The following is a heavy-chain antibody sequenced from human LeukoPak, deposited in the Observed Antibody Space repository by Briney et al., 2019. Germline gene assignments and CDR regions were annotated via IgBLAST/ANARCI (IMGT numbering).Heavy chain of an antibody. CDR3: ARRIAAAGIYNWFDP. D-gene: IGHD6-13*01. J-gene: IGHJ5*02. V-gene: IGHV4-31*03. CDR2: IYYSGST. Sequence: SQTLSLTCTVSGGSISSGGYYWSWLRQHPGKGLEWIGYIYYSGSTYYNPSLKSRVTISVDTSKNQFSLKLSSVTAADTAVYYCARRIAAAGIYNWFDPWGQGTLVTVSS. CDR1: GGSISSGGYY.